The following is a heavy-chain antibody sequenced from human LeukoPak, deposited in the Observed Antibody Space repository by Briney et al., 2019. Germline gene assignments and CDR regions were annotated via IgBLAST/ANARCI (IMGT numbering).Heavy chain of an antibody. CDR3: AREAGKCSSTSCYSFDY. V-gene: IGHV1-2*02. Sequence: ASVKVSCKASGYTFTGYYMHWVRQAPGQGLEWMGWINPNSGGTNYAQKFQGRVTMTRDTSISTAYMELSRLRSDDTAVYYCAREAGKCSSTSCYSFDYWGQGTLVTVSS. D-gene: IGHD2-2*01. CDR2: INPNSGGT. CDR1: GYTFTGYY. J-gene: IGHJ4*02.